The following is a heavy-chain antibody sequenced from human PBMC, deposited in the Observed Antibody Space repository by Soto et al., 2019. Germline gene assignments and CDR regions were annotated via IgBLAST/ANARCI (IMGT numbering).Heavy chain of an antibody. Sequence: GASVKVSCKASGYTFTSYGISWVRQAPGQGLEWMGWISAYNGNTNYAQKLQGRVTMTTDTSTSTAYMELRSLRSDDTAVYYCARVGSSGVDGYYCYGMDVWGQGTTVTVSS. J-gene: IGHJ6*02. CDR1: GYTFTSYG. CDR2: ISAYNGNT. D-gene: IGHD3-10*01. V-gene: IGHV1-18*01. CDR3: ARVGSSGVDGYYCYGMDV.